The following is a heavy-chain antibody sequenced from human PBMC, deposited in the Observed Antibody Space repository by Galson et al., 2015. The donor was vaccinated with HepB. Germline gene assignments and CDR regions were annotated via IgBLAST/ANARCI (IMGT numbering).Heavy chain of an antibody. V-gene: IGHV3-30*04. CDR3: GRGGLRAVAGTKGDY. CDR2: ISYDGSNK. Sequence: SLRLSCAASRFSFSDYAMYWVRQAPGKGLEWVAVISYDGSNKYYGDLVKGRFTISRDNSKNTLYLQMNSLRNEDTAVYYCGRGGLRAVAGTKGDYWGQGTLVTASS. J-gene: IGHJ4*02. CDR1: RFSFSDYA. D-gene: IGHD6-19*01.